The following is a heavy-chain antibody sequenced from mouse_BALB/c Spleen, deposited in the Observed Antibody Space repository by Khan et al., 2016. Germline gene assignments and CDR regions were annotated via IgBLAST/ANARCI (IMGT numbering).Heavy chain of an antibody. CDR2: ISPGNGDI. V-gene: IGHV1S53*02. D-gene: IGHD3-1*01. CDR3: KRSRNPLLDY. CDR1: GYTFTDHA. J-gene: IGHJ2*01. Sequence: QVQLQQSDAELVKPGASVKISCKASGYTFTDHAIHWVKQKPEQGLAWIGYISPGNGDIKYNAKFEGKATLPADKSSSAAYMHHNSLTSDDSAVYFCKRSRNPLLDYWGQGTTLTVSS.